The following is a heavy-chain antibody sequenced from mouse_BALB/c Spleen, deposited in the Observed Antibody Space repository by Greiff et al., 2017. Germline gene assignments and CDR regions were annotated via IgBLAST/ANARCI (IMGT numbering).Heavy chain of an antibody. J-gene: IGHJ2*01. CDR1: GYTFTSYW. CDR2: INPSTGYT. D-gene: IGHD1-1*01. Sequence: QVQLQQSGPELVKPGASVKMSCKASGYTFTSYWMHWVKQRPGQGLEWIGYINPSTGYTEYNQKFKDKATLTADKSSSTAYMQLSSLTSEDSAVYYCARTLYYGSSYRYFDYWGQGTTLTVSS. V-gene: IGHV1S26*01. CDR3: ARTLYYGSSYRYFDY.